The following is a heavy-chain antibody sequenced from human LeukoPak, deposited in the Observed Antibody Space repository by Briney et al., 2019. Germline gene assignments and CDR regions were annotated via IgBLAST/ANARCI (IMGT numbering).Heavy chain of an antibody. CDR1: GFTFTKYW. J-gene: IGHJ4*02. Sequence: PGGSLKLSCAASGFTFTKYWMHWVRQVPRKGLIWVSRINNEGNDTNYADSVKGRFTISRDNAKSTLYLQMNSLRAEDTAVYYCARGIYGNFDYWGQGSLVTVSS. CDR3: ARGIYGNFDY. V-gene: IGHV3-74*01. CDR2: INNEGNDT. D-gene: IGHD3-10*01.